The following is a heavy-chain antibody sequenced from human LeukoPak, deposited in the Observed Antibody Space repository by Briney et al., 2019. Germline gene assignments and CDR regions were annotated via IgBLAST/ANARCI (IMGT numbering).Heavy chain of an antibody. J-gene: IGHJ5*02. V-gene: IGHV4-59*01. CDR3: ARGSSGSYSMSGWFDP. Sequence: PSETLSLTCTVSGGSISSYYWSWIRQPPGKGLEWIGYIYYSGSTNYNPSLKSRVTISVDTSKNQFSLKLSSVTAADTAVYYCARGSSGSYSMSGWFDPWGQGTLVTVSS. D-gene: IGHD1-26*01. CDR2: IYYSGST. CDR1: GGSISSYY.